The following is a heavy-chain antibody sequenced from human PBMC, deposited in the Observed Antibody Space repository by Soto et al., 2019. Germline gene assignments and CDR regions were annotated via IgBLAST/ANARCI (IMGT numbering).Heavy chain of an antibody. CDR1: GFTFSSYA. J-gene: IGHJ5*02. Sequence: EVQLLESGGGLVQPGGSLRLSCAASGFTFSSYAMSRVRQAPGKGLEWVSAISGSGGSTYYADSVKGRFTISRDNSKNTLYLQMNSLRAEDTAVYYCAKARGRAVAGTKGNWFDPWGQGTLVTVSS. CDR2: ISGSGGST. V-gene: IGHV3-23*01. D-gene: IGHD6-19*01. CDR3: AKARGRAVAGTKGNWFDP.